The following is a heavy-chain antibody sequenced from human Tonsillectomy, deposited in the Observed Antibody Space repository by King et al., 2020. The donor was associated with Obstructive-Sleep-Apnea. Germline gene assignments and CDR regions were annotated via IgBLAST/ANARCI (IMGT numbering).Heavy chain of an antibody. CDR1: GFTFSSYG. CDR3: ARHERLCDY. D-gene: IGHD4/OR15-4a*01. CDR2: IWYDGSNK. V-gene: IGHV3-33*01. Sequence: VQLVESGGGVVQPGRSLRLSCAASGFTFSSYGMHWVRQAPGTGLEWVAVIWYDGSNKYYADSVQGRFTISRDNSKNTLYLQMTSLRAEDTAVSYCARHERLCDYWGQGTLVTVSS. J-gene: IGHJ4*02.